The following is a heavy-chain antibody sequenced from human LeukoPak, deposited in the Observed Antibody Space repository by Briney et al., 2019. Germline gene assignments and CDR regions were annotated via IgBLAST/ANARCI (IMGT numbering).Heavy chain of an antibody. D-gene: IGHD2-2*01. CDR2: INPNSGGT. CDR1: GYTFTGYY. V-gene: IGHV1-2*06. CDR3: ARAPGVVVPAGFYYYYYGMDV. J-gene: IGHJ6*02. Sequence: ASVKVSCKASGYTFTGYYMHWVRQAPGQGLEWMGRINPNSGGTNYAQKSQGRVTMTRDTSISTAYMELSRLRSDDTAVYYCARAPGVVVPAGFYYYYYGMDVWGQGTTVTVSS.